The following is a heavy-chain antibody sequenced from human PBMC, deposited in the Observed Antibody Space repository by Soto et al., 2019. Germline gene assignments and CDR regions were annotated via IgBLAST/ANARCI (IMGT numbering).Heavy chain of an antibody. V-gene: IGHV4-59*01. CDR2: IHYGGST. J-gene: IGHJ4*02. D-gene: IGHD3-10*01. Sequence: SETLSLSCTVSEASLDDYLRSWVRQPPVKRLEWIAYIHYGGSTNYNPSLKSRVTISVDSSNNQFSLKLTSMPAADTAVNYCARPTSGELRYWGPGTLVTVSS. CDR3: ARPTSGELRY. CDR1: EASLDDYL.